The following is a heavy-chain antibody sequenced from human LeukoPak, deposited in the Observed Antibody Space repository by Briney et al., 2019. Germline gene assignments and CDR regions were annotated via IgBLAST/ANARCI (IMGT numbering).Heavy chain of an antibody. V-gene: IGHV3-23*01. J-gene: IGHJ4*02. CDR2: ISGSGTSA. D-gene: IGHD2-8*01. CDR3: ARDGARGYCTNGVCYPLEY. CDR1: GFTSSYYA. Sequence: GGSLRLSCAASGFTSSYYAMIWVRQAPGKGLEWVSVISGSGTSADYADSVKGRFTISRDNSKNTLYLRMNNLRAEDTGLYYCARDGARGYCTNGVCYPLEYWGQGTLVTVS.